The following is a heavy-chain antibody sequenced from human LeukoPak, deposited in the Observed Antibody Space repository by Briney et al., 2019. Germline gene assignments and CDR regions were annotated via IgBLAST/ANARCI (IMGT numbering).Heavy chain of an antibody. V-gene: IGHV3-7*01. CDR1: GFTFSSYW. D-gene: IGHD1-26*01. CDR3: ARDPIVGATTSAGV. CDR2: IKQDGSEK. Sequence: GGSLRLSCAASGFTFSSYWMSWVRQAPGKGLGWVANIKQDGSEKYYVDSVKGRFTISRDNAKNSLYLQMNSLRAEDTAVYYCARDPIVGATTSAGVWGQGTLVTVSS. J-gene: IGHJ4*02.